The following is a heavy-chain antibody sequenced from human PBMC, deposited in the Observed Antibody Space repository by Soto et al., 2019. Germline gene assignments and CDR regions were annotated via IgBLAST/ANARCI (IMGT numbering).Heavy chain of an antibody. D-gene: IGHD3-22*01. CDR1: GLTFSSYS. CDR2: ISSSSSYI. V-gene: IGHV3-21*01. Sequence: EVQLVESGGGLVKPGGSLRLSCAASGLTFSSYSMNWVRQAPGKGLEWVSSISSSSSYIYYADSVKGRFTISRDNAKNSLYLQMNSLRAEDTAVYYCARDVTSSTYYYLSPGGFDPWGQGTLVTVSS. J-gene: IGHJ5*02. CDR3: ARDVTSSTYYYLSPGGFDP.